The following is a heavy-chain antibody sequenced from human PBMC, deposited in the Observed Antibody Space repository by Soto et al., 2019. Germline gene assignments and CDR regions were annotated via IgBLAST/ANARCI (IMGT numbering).Heavy chain of an antibody. CDR1: GFTFSSYS. V-gene: IGHV3-21*01. CDR2: ISSSSSYI. CDR3: ARERGYGAFDI. J-gene: IGHJ3*02. D-gene: IGHD5-18*01. Sequence: GGSLRLSCAASGFTFSSYSMNGVRQAPGKGLEWVSSISSSSSYIYYADSVKGRFTISRDNAENSLYLQMNSLRAEDTAVYYCARERGYGAFDIWGQGTIVTVSS.